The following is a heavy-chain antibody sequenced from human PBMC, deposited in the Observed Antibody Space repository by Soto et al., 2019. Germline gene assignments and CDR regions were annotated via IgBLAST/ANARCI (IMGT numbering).Heavy chain of an antibody. CDR1: GFTFSSFE. V-gene: IGHV3-48*03. D-gene: IGHD3-3*01. CDR3: ARDGTADFWSGHYTSFDY. Sequence: GGSLRLSCAASGFTFSSFELNWVRQAPGKGLEWISYIDTRGSTIYYADSVKGRFTISRDNAKNSLYLQMNSLRAEDTAVYYCARDGTADFWSGHYTSFDYWGQGTLVTVS. J-gene: IGHJ4*02. CDR2: IDTRGSTI.